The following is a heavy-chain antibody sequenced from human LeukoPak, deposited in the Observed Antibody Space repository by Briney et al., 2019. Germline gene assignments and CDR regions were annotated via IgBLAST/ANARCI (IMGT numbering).Heavy chain of an antibody. CDR2: IYYSGST. CDR3: ARVYSSGWPHYYYYGMDV. Sequence: SETLSLTCTVSGGSISSGGYYWSWIRQHPGKGLEWIGYIYYSGSTYYNPSLKSRVTISVDTSKNQFSLKLSSVTAADTAVYYCARVYSSGWPHYYYYGMDVWGKGTTVTVSS. J-gene: IGHJ6*04. D-gene: IGHD6-19*01. V-gene: IGHV4-31*03. CDR1: GGSISSGGYY.